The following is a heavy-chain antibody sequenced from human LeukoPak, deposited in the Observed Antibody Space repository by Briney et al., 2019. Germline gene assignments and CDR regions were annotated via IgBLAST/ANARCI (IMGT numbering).Heavy chain of an antibody. CDR2: ISFDGSNK. V-gene: IGHV3-30-3*01. CDR1: GFTFSGSA. J-gene: IGHJ4*02. CDR3: ARLADY. Sequence: GGSLRLSCAASGFTFSGSAMHWVRQAPGKGLEWVAVISFDGSNKYSADSVKGRFTISRDNSKNTLYLQMNSLRAEDTAVYYCARLADYWGQGTLVTVFS.